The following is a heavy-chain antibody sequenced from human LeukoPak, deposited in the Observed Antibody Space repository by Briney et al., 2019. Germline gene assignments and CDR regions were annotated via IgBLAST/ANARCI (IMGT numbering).Heavy chain of an antibody. Sequence: GGSLRLSCAASGFTLSSYAVSCVRQAPGRGREWVSAISGRGGSTYYADSVKGRFTISRDNSKHTLYLQMNSLSAEDTAVYYCARDLGMEDLTAYSFYYGMDVWGQGTTVTVSS. CDR2: ISGRGGST. V-gene: IGHV3-23*01. D-gene: IGHD1-1*01. J-gene: IGHJ6*02. CDR1: GFTLSSYA. CDR3: ARDLGMEDLTAYSFYYGMDV.